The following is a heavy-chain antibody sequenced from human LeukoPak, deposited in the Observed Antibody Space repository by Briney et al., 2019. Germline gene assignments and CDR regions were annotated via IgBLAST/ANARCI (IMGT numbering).Heavy chain of an antibody. Sequence: SETLSLTCTVSGGSISNYYWSWIRQPPGKGLEWIGYIYYSGSTNYNPSLKSRVTISVDTSKNQFSLKLNSVTAADTAVYYCAKEIDNRYHYGSGKDYWGQGTLVTVSS. CDR1: GGSISNYY. J-gene: IGHJ4*02. CDR3: AKEIDNRYHYGSGKDY. CDR2: IYYSGST. V-gene: IGHV4-59*01. D-gene: IGHD3-10*01.